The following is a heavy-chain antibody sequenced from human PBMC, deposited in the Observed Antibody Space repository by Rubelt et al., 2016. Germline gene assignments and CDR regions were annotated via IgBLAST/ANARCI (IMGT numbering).Heavy chain of an antibody. CDR3: ARGDSSGWWEQTGGYYGMDV. CDR1: GGTFSSYA. V-gene: IGHV1-69*06. J-gene: IGHJ6*02. Sequence: QDQLVQSGAEVKKPGSSVKVSCKASGGTFSSYAISWVRQAPGQGLEWMGGIIPIFGTANYAQKFQGRVTITADKSTSTAYMELSSLRSEDTAVYYCARGDSSGWWEQTGGYYGMDVWGQGTTVTVSS. D-gene: IGHD6-19*01. CDR2: IIPIFGTA.